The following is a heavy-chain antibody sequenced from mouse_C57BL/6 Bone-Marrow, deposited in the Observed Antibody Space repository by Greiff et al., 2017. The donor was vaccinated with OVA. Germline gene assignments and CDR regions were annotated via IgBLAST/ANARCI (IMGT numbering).Heavy chain of an antibody. Sequence: VQLQQSGPGLVQPSQSLSITCTVSGFSLTSYGVHWVRQSPGKGLEWLGVIWSGGSTDYNAAFISRLSISKDNSKSQVFFKMISLQADDTAIYYCARNDYDEGDWFAYWGQGTLVTVSA. CDR3: ARNDYDEGDWFAY. J-gene: IGHJ3*01. D-gene: IGHD2-4*01. CDR2: IWSGGST. CDR1: GFSLTSYG. V-gene: IGHV2-2*01.